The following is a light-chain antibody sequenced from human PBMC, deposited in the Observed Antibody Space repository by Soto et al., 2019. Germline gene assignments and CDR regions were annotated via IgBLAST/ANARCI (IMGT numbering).Light chain of an antibody. CDR3: QQYGSSGT. CDR2: GAF. J-gene: IGKJ1*01. V-gene: IGKV3-15*01. CDR1: QSAGTN. Sequence: EIVMTQSPATLTVSPGERATLSCRASQSAGTNLAWYQQKPGQAPRLLIHGAFTRATGIPARFSGSGSGTDFTLTISRLEPEDFAVYYCQQYGSSGTFGQGTKVDIK.